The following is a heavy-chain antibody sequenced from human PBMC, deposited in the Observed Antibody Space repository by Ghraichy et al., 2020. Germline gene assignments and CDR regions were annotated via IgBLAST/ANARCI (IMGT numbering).Heavy chain of an antibody. Sequence: GGSLRLSCAASGFTISEYGMHWVRQAPGKGLEWVAFIWHDSRDMYYAESVKGRFTISRDNSKNTLNLQMNSLRPEDTAIYYCAKDPGRREWGYHMDVWGKGTAVSVSS. J-gene: IGHJ6*03. V-gene: IGHV3-30*02. CDR3: AKDPGRREWGYHMDV. CDR1: GFTISEYG. D-gene: IGHD2-8*01. CDR2: IWHDSRDM.